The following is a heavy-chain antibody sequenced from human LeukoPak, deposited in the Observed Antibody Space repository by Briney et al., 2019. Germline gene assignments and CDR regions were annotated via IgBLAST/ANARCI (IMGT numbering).Heavy chain of an antibody. D-gene: IGHD2-15*01. CDR2: INPNSGGT. CDR3: ARDVCSGGSCYFDY. Sequence: ASVKVSCKASGYTFTGYYMHRVRQAPGQGLDWMGWINPNSGGTNYAQKFQGRVTMTRDTSISTAYMELSRLRSDDTAVYYCARDVCSGGSCYFDYWGQGTLVTVSS. V-gene: IGHV1-2*02. CDR1: GYTFTGYY. J-gene: IGHJ4*02.